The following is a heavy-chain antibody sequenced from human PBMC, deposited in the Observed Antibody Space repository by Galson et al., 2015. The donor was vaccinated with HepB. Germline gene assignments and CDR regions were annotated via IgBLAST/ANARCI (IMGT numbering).Heavy chain of an antibody. Sequence: QPGAEVKKPGESLTISCQASGYSFTNYWIVWVRQMPGKGLEQMGLINPDDSDDRYSPSFQGQVTISADKSINTAYLHWSSLKASDTAIYFCARRTLDMWGQGTMVTVSS. CDR3: ARRTLDM. CDR2: INPDDSDD. V-gene: IGHV5-51*01. CDR1: GYSFTNYW. J-gene: IGHJ3*02.